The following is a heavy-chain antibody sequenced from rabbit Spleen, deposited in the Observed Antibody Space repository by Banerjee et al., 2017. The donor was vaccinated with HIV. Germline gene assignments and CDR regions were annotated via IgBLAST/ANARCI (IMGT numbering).Heavy chain of an antibody. J-gene: IGHJ4*01. D-gene: IGHD1-1*01. CDR3: ARAFASASGYPYYFTL. Sequence: QLVESGGGLVTLGGSLKLSCESSGIDFSSVGIVWVRQAPGKGLEWIAYIYPDYDVTDYANWVNGRFTISLDNAQNTVFLQLTSLTAADTATYFCARAFASASGYPYYFTLWGQGTLVTVS. V-gene: IGHV1S7*01. CDR1: GIDFSSVG. CDR2: IYPDYDVT.